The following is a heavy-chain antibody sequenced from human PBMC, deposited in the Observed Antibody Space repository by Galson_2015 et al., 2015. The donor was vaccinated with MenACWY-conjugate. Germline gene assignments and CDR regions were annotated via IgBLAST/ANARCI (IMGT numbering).Heavy chain of an antibody. CDR1: EFTFNYYD. CDR2: ISGSSMYI. Sequence: SLRLSCAASEFTFNYYDMNWVRQAPGKGLEWVSSISGSSMYIHYADSVRGRFTISRDDTKNSLFLQMNSLRAEDTAVYYCARVALNTSPHLEYYFDYWGQGALVTLSS. J-gene: IGHJ4*02. D-gene: IGHD2-15*01. CDR3: ARVALNTSPHLEYYFDY. V-gene: IGHV3-21*01.